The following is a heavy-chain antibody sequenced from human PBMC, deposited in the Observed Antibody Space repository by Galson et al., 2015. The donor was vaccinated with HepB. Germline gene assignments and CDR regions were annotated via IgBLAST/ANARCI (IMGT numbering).Heavy chain of an antibody. CDR1: GGTFISYT. J-gene: IGHJ5*02. D-gene: IGHD6-19*01. V-gene: IGHV1-69*13. Sequence: SVKVSCKASGGTFISYTISWVRQAPGQGLEWMGGIIPIFDTANYAQKFRGRATITADESTNTAYMELNSLRSGDTAVYYCARDPGLGWFDTWGQGTLATVSS. CDR2: IIPIFDTA. CDR3: ARDPGLGWFDT.